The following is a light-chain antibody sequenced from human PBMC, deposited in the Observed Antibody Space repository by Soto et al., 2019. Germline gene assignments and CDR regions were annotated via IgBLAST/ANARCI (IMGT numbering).Light chain of an antibody. CDR2: DVS. Sequence: QSALTQPPSASGSPGQSVTISCTGTSGDVGAYNYVSWYQQHPGKAPKLMIYDVSKWPSGVPDRFSGSKSGNTASLTVSGLQSEDEADYYCSSYVGSNAVVFGGGTKVTVL. J-gene: IGLJ2*01. V-gene: IGLV2-8*01. CDR3: SSYVGSNAVV. CDR1: SGDVGAYNY.